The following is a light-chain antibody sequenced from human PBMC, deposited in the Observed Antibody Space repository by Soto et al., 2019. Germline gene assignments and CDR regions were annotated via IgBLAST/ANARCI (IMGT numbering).Light chain of an antibody. V-gene: IGKV3-15*01. CDR1: QSVSSN. CDR2: GAS. CDR3: QQYNNWPPIT. Sequence: EIVMTQSPATLSVSQGERATLSCRASQSVSSNLAWYQQKPGQAPRLLIYGASTRSTGIPARFSGSGSGTEFTLTISSLQSEDFAVYYCQQYNNWPPITCGQGTRLESK. J-gene: IGKJ5*01.